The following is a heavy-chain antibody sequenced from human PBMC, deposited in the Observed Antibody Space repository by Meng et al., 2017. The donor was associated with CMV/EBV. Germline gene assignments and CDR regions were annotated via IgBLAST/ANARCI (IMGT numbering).Heavy chain of an antibody. J-gene: IGHJ4*02. CDR3: ARFVEYSNPKFDY. V-gene: IGHV2-26*01. Sequence: SGPTLVKPTETLTLTCTVSGFPLSNGRMGVSWIRQPPGKALEWLAHIFSNDEKSYNTSLQRRLTISKDTSKSQVVLTMTNMDPVDTATYYCARFVEYSNPKFDYWGQGTLVTVSS. CDR2: IFSNDEK. D-gene: IGHD2/OR15-2a*01. CDR1: GFPLSNGRMG.